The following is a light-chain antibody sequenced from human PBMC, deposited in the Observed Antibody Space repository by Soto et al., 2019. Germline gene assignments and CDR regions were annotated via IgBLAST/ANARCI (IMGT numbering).Light chain of an antibody. V-gene: IGLV2-14*01. CDR3: CSYTTSNTRQIV. CDR2: DVS. J-gene: IGLJ1*01. CDR1: SRDVGGYNY. Sequence: QSALTPPASVSGSPGQSITISCTGTSRDVGGYNYVSWYQQQPGKAPKFMIYDVSNRPSGVSNRFSGSKSGNTASLTISGLQAEDEADYYCCSYTTSNTRQIVFGTG.